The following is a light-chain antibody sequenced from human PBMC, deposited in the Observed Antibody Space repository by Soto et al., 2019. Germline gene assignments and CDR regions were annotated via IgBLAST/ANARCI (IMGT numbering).Light chain of an antibody. V-gene: IGLV2-14*02. J-gene: IGLJ1*01. CDR1: SSDVGSHKL. Sequence: QSVLTQPASVSGSPGQSISISCTGTSSDVGSHKLVSWYQHHPGKAPKLIIYDATKRPSGVSDRFSGSKSDNTASLTISGLQAEDEADYYCVSYTTSASYVFGTGTKLTVL. CDR2: DAT. CDR3: VSYTTSASYV.